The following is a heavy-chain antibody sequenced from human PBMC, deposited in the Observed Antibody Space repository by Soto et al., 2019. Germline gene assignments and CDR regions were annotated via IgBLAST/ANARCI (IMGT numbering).Heavy chain of an antibody. Sequence: GGSLRLSCAASGFTFSDYYMIWIRQATGKGLEWVSYISSSGSTIYYADSVKGRFTISRDNAKNSPYLQMNSLRAEDTAVYYCARDRPVGPTTVVTLFDYWGQGTLVTVSS. CDR3: ARDRPVGPTTVVTLFDY. CDR1: GFTFSDYY. CDR2: ISSSGSTI. V-gene: IGHV3-11*01. J-gene: IGHJ4*02. D-gene: IGHD4-17*01.